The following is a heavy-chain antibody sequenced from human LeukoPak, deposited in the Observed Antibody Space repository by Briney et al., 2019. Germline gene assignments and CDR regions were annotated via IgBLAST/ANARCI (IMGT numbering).Heavy chain of an antibody. CDR2: ISSSSSYI. CDR3: ARENRAGGFGEFYSFDI. Sequence: GGSLRLSCAASGFTFSSYSMNWGRQAPGEGLEWVSSISSSSSYIYYADYVKGRFTISRDNAKNSLYLQMNSLRAEDTAVYYCARENRAGGFGEFYSFDIWGQGTMVTVSS. J-gene: IGHJ3*02. D-gene: IGHD3-10*01. CDR1: GFTFSSYS. V-gene: IGHV3-21*01.